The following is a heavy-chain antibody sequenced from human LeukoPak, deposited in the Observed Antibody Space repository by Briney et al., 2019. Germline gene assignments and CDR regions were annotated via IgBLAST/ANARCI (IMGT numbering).Heavy chain of an antibody. CDR3: ARGITTFGVAGYYFDY. D-gene: IGHD3-3*01. J-gene: IGHJ4*02. CDR1: GDSIISSDYY. V-gene: IGHV4-39*01. Sequence: WETLSLTCTVSGDSIISSDYYWGWVRQSPGRGLEWIGSMHLGGSTYYNPSLKSRATIFVDTSENQFSLNLNSVTAADTAVYHCARGITTFGVAGYYFDYWGQGALLTVSS. CDR2: MHLGGST.